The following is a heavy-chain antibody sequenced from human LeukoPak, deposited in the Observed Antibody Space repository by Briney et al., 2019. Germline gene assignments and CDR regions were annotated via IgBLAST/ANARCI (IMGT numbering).Heavy chain of an antibody. D-gene: IGHD6-13*01. CDR1: GFTFSSYN. CDR3: AREIAAADFDY. Sequence: GGSLRLSCAASGFTFSSYNMNWVRQAPGKGLERVSYISGSSGTKYYADSVRGRFTISRDNAKNSLYLQINSLRDEDTAVYYCAREIAAADFDYWGQGTLVTVSS. J-gene: IGHJ4*02. CDR2: ISGSSGTK. V-gene: IGHV3-48*02.